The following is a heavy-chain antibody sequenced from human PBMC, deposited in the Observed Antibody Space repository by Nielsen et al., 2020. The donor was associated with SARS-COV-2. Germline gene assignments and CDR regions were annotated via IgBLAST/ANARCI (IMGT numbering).Heavy chain of an antibody. CDR3: ARSRGRIDAMDV. Sequence: SGPTLVKPTQTLTLTCTFSGFSLSTNGMCVSWIRQPPGKALEWLARIDWDDDKYYSTSLKTRLTISKDTSKNQVVLTMTNMDPVDTATYYCARSRGRIDAMDVWGQGTTVTVSS. CDR2: IDWDDDK. CDR1: GFSLSTNGMC. D-gene: IGHD2/OR15-2a*01. V-gene: IGHV2-70*11. J-gene: IGHJ6*02.